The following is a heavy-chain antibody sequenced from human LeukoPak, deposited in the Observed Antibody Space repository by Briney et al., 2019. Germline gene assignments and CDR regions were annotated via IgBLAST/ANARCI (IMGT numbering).Heavy chain of an antibody. V-gene: IGHV4-38-2*02. CDR1: GYSISSGYY. CDR3: AIRFSSSWYSDAFDI. CDR2: IYHSGST. J-gene: IGHJ3*02. Sequence: SETLSLTCTVSGYSISSGYYWGWIRQPPGKGLEWIGSIYHSGSTYYNPSLKSRVTISVDTSKNQFSLKLSSVTAADTAVYYCAIRFSSSWYSDAFDIWGQGTMVTVSS. D-gene: IGHD6-13*01.